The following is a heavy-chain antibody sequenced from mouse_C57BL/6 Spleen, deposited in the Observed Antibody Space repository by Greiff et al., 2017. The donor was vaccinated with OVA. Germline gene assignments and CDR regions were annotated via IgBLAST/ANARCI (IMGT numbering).Heavy chain of an antibody. D-gene: IGHD2-5*01. CDR1: GYTFTSYW. J-gene: IGHJ1*03. V-gene: IGHV1-52*01. Sequence: QVQLQQPGAELVRPGSSVKLSCKASGYTFTSYWMHWVKQRPIQGLEWIGNIEPSDSETHYNQKFKDKATLTVDKSSSTAYMQLSSLTSEDSAVYYCARGNSYYSNYDWYFDVWGTGTTVTVSS. CDR3: ARGNSYYSNYDWYFDV. CDR2: IEPSDSET.